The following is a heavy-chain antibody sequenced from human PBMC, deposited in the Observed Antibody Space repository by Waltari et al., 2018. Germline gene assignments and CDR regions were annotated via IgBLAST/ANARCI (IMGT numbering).Heavy chain of an antibody. V-gene: IGHV3-30-3*01. CDR3: ASDYSYYDILSAIDY. D-gene: IGHD3-9*01. Sequence: QVQLVESGGGVVQPGRSLRLSCAASGFTFSSYAMHWVRQAPGKGLEGVAVISYDGSNKYYADSVKGRFTISRDNSKNTLYLQMNSLRAEDTAVYYCASDYSYYDILSAIDYWGQGTLVTVSS. CDR2: ISYDGSNK. J-gene: IGHJ4*02. CDR1: GFTFSSYA.